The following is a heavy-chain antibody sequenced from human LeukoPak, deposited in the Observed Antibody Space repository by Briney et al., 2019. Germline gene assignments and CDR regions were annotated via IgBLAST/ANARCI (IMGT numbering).Heavy chain of an antibody. Sequence: PSETLSLTCTVSGYSISNGYYWGWMRQPPGKGLEWIGSIYHSGRTHYNPSLKSRVIISVDTSKNQFSLKLSSVTAADTAVYYCARREILYYYDSSYFDPWGQGTLATVSS. D-gene: IGHD3-22*01. V-gene: IGHV4-38-2*02. CDR3: ARREILYYYDSSYFDP. CDR2: IYHSGRT. J-gene: IGHJ5*02. CDR1: GYSISNGYY.